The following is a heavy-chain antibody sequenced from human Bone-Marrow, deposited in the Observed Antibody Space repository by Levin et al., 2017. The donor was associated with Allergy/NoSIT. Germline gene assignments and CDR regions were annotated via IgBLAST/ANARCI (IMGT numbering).Heavy chain of an antibody. D-gene: IGHD2-2*02. J-gene: IGHJ4*02. CDR3: ARTKIGPTLYDD. V-gene: IGHV3-11*01. CDR2: ISSSGGTI. Sequence: GGSLRLSCTASGFTFSDFHMSWIRQAPGKGLEWVSYISSSGGTIYYADSVKGRFTASRDSADKSLYLQMNDLRADDTAVYYCARTKIGPTLYDDWGQGTLVTVSS. CDR1: GFTFSDFH.